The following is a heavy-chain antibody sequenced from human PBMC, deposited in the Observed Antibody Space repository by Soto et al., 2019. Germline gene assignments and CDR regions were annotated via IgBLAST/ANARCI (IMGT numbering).Heavy chain of an antibody. D-gene: IGHD2-15*01. CDR2: INWNGGDI. J-gene: IGHJ4*02. CDR3: TKGYCISDTCFQDY. V-gene: IGHV3-9*01. Sequence: EVQLVESGGGLVQPGRSLRLSCAGSGFTFDNYAMHWVRQAPGRGLEWVSGINWNGGDIAYADSVKGRFSISRDNARNSLYLQMNSLRAEDTALYYCTKGYCISDTCFQDYWGQGTLVTVSS. CDR1: GFTFDNYA.